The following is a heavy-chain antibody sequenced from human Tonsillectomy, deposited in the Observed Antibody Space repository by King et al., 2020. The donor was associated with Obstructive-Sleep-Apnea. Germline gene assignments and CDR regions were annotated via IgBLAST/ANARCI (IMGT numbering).Heavy chain of an antibody. Sequence: QLVQSGAEVKKPGASVKVSCRASGFVFTDYYIHWVRQAPGQGLQWMGWINPNSGGTDYSQKFQGRVTMNRDTSISPAYMDLNRLISDDTAVYDCAGDRGVGGVRVNWFDPWGQGTLVTVSS. CDR2: INPNSGGT. V-gene: IGHV1-2*02. D-gene: IGHD3-16*01. CDR1: GFVFTDYY. CDR3: AGDRGVGGVRVNWFDP. J-gene: IGHJ5*02.